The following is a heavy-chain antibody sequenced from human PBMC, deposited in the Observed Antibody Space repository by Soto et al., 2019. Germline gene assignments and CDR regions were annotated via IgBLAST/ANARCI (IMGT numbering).Heavy chain of an antibody. V-gene: IGHV4-31*03. D-gene: IGHD1-26*01. Sequence: QVQLQESGPGLVKPSQTLSLTCTVSGGSVSSGDYYWGGIRQHPGKGLDWIGDIYYSGTAYYNASIKSRATMSVDTSKNQFSLKLSSVTAADSAVYYCARRSRDSHFFDYWGQGTLVTVSS. CDR1: GGSVSSGDYY. CDR2: IYYSGTA. J-gene: IGHJ4*02. CDR3: ARRSRDSHFFDY.